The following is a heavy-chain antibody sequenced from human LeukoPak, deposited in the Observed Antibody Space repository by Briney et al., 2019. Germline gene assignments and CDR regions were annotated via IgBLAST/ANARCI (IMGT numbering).Heavy chain of an antibody. CDR1: GYSTSNGYY. CDR2: IYRRGST. D-gene: IGHD3-3*01. Sequence: SQTLSLTCTVSGYSTSNGYYGGWIRQPPGKGLEWVGSIYRRGSTYYNPSLRSRVTISLDRSKKKFSLKLTSVTAAATAVYFCARGAEYYAIWRGYAGYSDYWGQGISVTVSS. CDR3: ARGAEYYAIWRGYAGYSDY. J-gene: IGHJ4*02. V-gene: IGHV4-38-2*02.